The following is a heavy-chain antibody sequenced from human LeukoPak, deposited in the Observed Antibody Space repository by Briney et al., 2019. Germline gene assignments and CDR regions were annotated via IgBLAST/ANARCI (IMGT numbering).Heavy chain of an antibody. CDR1: GFTFSSYS. V-gene: IGHV3-48*04. D-gene: IGHD2-2*01. CDR3: ERVPVVTPNWFDP. CDR2: FSISIRTI. Sequence: GGSLRLSCAASGFTFSSYSMTWVRQAPGKGLEWFSYFSISIRTIYYADSVRARFTISRDNAKNSLYLQLNSLRAKARAVYYCERVPVVTPNWFDPWGQGTLVTVSS. J-gene: IGHJ5*02.